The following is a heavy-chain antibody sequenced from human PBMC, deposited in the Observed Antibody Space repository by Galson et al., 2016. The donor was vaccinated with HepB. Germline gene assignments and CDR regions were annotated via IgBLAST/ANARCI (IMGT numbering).Heavy chain of an antibody. CDR2: ISTRRTT. D-gene: IGHD1-1*01. Sequence: ASGFAFSNFGLSWVRQAPGKGLEWVASISTRRTTYYSDSVQGRFTISRDNSNNTLYLQMNGLRAEETAVYYCAKERLVRRIFDHWGQGTLLTVSS. CDR3: AKERLVRRIFDH. CDR1: GFAFSNFG. V-gene: IGHV3-23*01. J-gene: IGHJ4*02.